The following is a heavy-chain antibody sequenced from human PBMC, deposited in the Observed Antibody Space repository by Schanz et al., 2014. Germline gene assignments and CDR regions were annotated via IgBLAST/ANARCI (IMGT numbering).Heavy chain of an antibody. D-gene: IGHD1-1*01. J-gene: IGHJ5*02. Sequence: VHLLESGGGLVQPGGSLRLSCAASEFTFSTDAMNWVRQAPGKGLEWVALVSSDGNNDYYTDSVKGRFTISRDNAKNSLFLQMNSLRPEDTAVYYCARGRVLESWGQGTLVTVSS. CDR3: ARGRVLES. V-gene: IGHV3-30*03. CDR1: EFTFSTDA. CDR2: VSSDGNND.